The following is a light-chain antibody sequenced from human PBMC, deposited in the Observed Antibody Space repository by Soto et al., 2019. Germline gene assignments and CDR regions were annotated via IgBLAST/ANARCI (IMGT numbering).Light chain of an antibody. V-gene: IGKV3-11*01. CDR3: QQRSNWPSIT. J-gene: IGKJ5*01. Sequence: ILVTHSPGTLSLSPGEMATLSLRASQSVSSYLAWYQQKPGQAPRLLIYDASTRATGIPARFSGSGSGTDFTLTISSLEFEDVGVYHCQQRSNWPSITFGQGTRLEIK. CDR1: QSVSSY. CDR2: DAS.